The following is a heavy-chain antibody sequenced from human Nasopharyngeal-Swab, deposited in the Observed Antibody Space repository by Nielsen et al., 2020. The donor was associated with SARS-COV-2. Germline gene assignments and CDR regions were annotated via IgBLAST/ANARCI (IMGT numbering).Heavy chain of an antibody. J-gene: IGHJ4*02. CDR3: ARGDSDYDYEVGFDF. Sequence: GGSLRLSCAASGFTLSDYYMSWIRQAPGRGLECVAYITSRDIIYYGDSVKGRFTISRDNAKKSLSLQMNSLRAEDTAVYYCARGDSDYDYEVGFDFWGLGTLVTVSS. V-gene: IGHV3-11*04. D-gene: IGHD5-12*01. CDR2: ITSRDII. CDR1: GFTLSDYY.